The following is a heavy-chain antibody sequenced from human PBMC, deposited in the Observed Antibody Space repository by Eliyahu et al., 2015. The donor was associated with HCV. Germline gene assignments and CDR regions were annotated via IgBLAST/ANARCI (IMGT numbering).Heavy chain of an antibody. CDR3: ARLNYYGSQSH. J-gene: IGHJ1*01. CDR2: LFYGGXT. Sequence: QLKVQESGPGLVKPSETLSLTCAVSGDSISRDGFYWGWIRQPPGKGLEWIGSLFYGGXTDHNPSLKSRATISADTSKNQISLRLRSVTAADTAVYYCARLNYYGSQSHWGPGTLVTVSS. V-gene: IGHV4-39*01. D-gene: IGHD3-22*01. CDR1: GDSISRDGFY.